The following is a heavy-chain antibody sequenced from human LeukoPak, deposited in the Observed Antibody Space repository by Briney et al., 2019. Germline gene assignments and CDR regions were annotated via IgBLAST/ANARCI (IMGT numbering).Heavy chain of an antibody. CDR2: ISWNSGSI. CDR1: GFTFNRYW. CDR3: AKSGGTMFRGVVKD. Sequence: GGSLRLSCAASGFTFNRYWMHWVRQAPGKGLEWVSGISWNSGSIGYADSVKGRFTISRDNAKNSLYLQMNSLRAEDTALYYCAKSGGTMFRGVVKDWGQGTLVTVSS. D-gene: IGHD3-10*01. J-gene: IGHJ4*02. V-gene: IGHV3-9*01.